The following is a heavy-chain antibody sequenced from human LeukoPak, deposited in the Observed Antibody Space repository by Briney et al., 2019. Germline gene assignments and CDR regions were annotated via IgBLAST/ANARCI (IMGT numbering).Heavy chain of an antibody. Sequence: PSETLSLNCTVSGGSISSYYWSWLRQPPGKGLEWIGYIHYSGSTNYHPSHKSRVTISVDTSKNQFSLKLRSVTATDTAAYYCARTTEGYCRGRSCYSYYYYMDVWGKGTTVTVSS. CDR1: GGSISSYY. CDR3: ARTTEGYCRGRSCYSYYYYMDV. J-gene: IGHJ6*03. CDR2: IHYSGST. D-gene: IGHD2-15*01. V-gene: IGHV4-59*01.